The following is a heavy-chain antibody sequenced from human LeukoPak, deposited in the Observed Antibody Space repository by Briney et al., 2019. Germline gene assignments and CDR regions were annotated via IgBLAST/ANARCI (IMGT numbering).Heavy chain of an antibody. Sequence: SETLSLTCAVYGGSFSGYYWSWIRQPPGKGLEWIGEINHSGSTNYNPSLKSRVTISVDTSKNQFSLKLSSVTAADTAVYYCARAKIAAAVHFDYRGQGTLVTVSS. CDR1: GGSFSGYY. D-gene: IGHD6-13*01. CDR2: INHSGST. V-gene: IGHV4-34*01. J-gene: IGHJ4*02. CDR3: ARAKIAAAVHFDY.